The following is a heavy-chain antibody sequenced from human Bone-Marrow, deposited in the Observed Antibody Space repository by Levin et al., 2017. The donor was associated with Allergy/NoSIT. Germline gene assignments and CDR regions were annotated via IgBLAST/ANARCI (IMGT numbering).Heavy chain of an antibody. CDR2: IWFDGTYK. D-gene: IGHD1-26*01. Sequence: GGSLRLSCAASGFTFSDYAIHWVRQAPGKGLEWVAVIWFDGTYKFYADSVKGRFTISRDNSKNTLSLQMNSLRAEDTAVYFCARDRIVGGTGPPHYWGQGTLVTVSS. CDR3: ARDRIVGGTGPPHY. V-gene: IGHV3-33*01. J-gene: IGHJ4*02. CDR1: GFTFSDYA.